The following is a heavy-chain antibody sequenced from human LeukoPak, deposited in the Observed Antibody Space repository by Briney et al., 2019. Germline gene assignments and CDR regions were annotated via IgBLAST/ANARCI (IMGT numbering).Heavy chain of an antibody. CDR2: INSDESST. D-gene: IGHD3-3*02. V-gene: IGHV3-74*01. Sequence: GGSLRLSCAASGFTFSGYRMHWVRQAPGKGLVWVSHINSDESSTSYADSVKGRFTISRDNAKNTLYLGMNSLRAEDTAVYYCARGSSGGTFGYWGQGTLVTVSS. CDR1: GFTFSGYR. CDR3: ARGSSGGTFGY. J-gene: IGHJ4*02.